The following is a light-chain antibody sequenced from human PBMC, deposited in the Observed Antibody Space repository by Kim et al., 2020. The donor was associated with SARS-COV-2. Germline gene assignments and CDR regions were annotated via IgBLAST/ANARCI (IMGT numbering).Light chain of an antibody. CDR2: GKN. J-gene: IGLJ2*01. V-gene: IGLV3-19*01. CDR3: NSRDSNGYVL. Sequence: SSELTQDPAVSVALGQTVRITCQGDSLRFYYASWYQQKAGQAPIVVISGKNNRPSGNPDRFSGSSSGNTASLTSTGAQAEDEADYCCNSRDSNGYVLSGGGNQLTVL. CDR1: SLRFYY.